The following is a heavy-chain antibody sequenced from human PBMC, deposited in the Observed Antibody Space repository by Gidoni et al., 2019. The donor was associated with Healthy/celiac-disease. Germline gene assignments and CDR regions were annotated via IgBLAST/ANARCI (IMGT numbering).Heavy chain of an antibody. V-gene: IGHV4-59*01. CDR1: GGSISSYY. J-gene: IGHJ5*02. D-gene: IGHD1-26*01. CDR3: AREVYSGSYGFHDRNWFDP. Sequence: QVQLQESGPGLVKPSETLSLTCPVSGGSISSYYWSWIRQPPGKGLEWIGYIYYSGSTNYNPSLKSRVTISVDTSKNQFSLKLSSVTAADTAVYYCAREVYSGSYGFHDRNWFDPWGQGTLVTVSS. CDR2: IYYSGST.